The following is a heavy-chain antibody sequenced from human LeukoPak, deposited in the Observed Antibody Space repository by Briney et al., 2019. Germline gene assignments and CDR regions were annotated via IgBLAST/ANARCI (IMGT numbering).Heavy chain of an antibody. CDR1: GYTFTDYY. J-gene: IGHJ6*03. CDR2: INPNSGGT. D-gene: IGHD4-11*01. V-gene: IGHV1-2*02. CDR3: GTVTTGRYYMDV. Sequence: ASVKVSCKASGYTFTDYYIHWVRQAPGQGLEWMGWINPNSGGTNDAQKFQGRVTMTTDTSISTAYMELSRVRSNDTAVYYCGTVTTGRYYMDVWGKGTTVTVSS.